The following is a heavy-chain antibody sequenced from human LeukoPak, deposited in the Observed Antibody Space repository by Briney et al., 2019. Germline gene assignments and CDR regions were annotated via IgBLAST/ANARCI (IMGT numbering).Heavy chain of an antibody. V-gene: IGHV4-59*01. CDR1: GGSISSYY. Sequence: PSETLSLTCTVSGGSISSYYWSWIRQPPGKGLEWIGYIYYSGSTNYNPSLKSRVTISVDTSKNQFSLKLSSVTAADTAVYYCARDRITGTTWYYYYGMDVWGQGTTVTVSS. CDR2: IYYSGST. J-gene: IGHJ6*02. D-gene: IGHD1-7*01. CDR3: ARDRITGTTWYYYYGMDV.